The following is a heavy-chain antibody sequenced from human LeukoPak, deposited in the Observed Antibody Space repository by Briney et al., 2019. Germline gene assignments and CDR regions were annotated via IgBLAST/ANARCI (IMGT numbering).Heavy chain of an antibody. D-gene: IGHD6-13*01. V-gene: IGHV4-34*01. Sequence: SETLPLTCAVYGASFSGYSWRWIRQPPGKGLEWIGEINHSGSTNYNPSLKSRVTISVDTSKNQFSLKLSSVTAADTAVYYCARQDSSSPFDPWGQGTLVTVSS. CDR2: INHSGST. J-gene: IGHJ5*02. CDR1: GASFSGYS. CDR3: ARQDSSSPFDP.